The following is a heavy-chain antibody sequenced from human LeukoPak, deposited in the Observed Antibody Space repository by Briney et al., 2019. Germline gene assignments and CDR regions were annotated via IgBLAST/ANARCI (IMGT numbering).Heavy chain of an antibody. CDR3: ARSTGSTMFIDY. Sequence: KPSETLSLTCTVSGGSIGPYYWSWIRQPPGKGLEWLGYIYYSGNTDYNPSLKSRVAISVDTSKNQFSLKLSSVTAADTAVYYCARSTGSTMFIDYWGQGTLVTVSS. J-gene: IGHJ4*02. D-gene: IGHD3-10*02. CDR2: IYYSGNT. CDR1: GGSIGPYY. V-gene: IGHV4-59*01.